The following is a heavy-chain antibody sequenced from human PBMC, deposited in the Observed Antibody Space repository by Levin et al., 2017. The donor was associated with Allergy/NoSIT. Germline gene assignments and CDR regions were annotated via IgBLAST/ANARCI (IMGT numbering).Heavy chain of an antibody. D-gene: IGHD4/OR15-4a*01. V-gene: IGHV3-23*01. CDR1: GFTFSSSA. CDR2: ISGSGGST. CDR3: AKVRSAPQYYFDY. J-gene: IGHJ4*02. Sequence: TGGSLRLSCAASGFTFSSSAMSWVRQAPGKGLEWVSSISGSGGSTYYADSVKGRFTISRDNSKNTLYLQMNSLTADDTAVYYCAKVRSAPQYYFDYWGQGTLVTVSS.